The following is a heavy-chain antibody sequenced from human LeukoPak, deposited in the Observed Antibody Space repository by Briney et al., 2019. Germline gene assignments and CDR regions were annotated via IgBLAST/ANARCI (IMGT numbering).Heavy chain of an antibody. Sequence: ASVKVSCKASGYTFTSYDINWVRQATGQGLEWMGWMNPNSSNTGYAQKFQGRVTMTRNTSISTAYMELSSLRSEDTAVYYCARRTKQQPNLYYYYYGMDVWGQGTTVTVSS. D-gene: IGHD6-13*01. CDR1: GYTFTSYD. CDR3: ARRTKQQPNLYYYYYGMDV. V-gene: IGHV1-8*01. CDR2: MNPNSSNT. J-gene: IGHJ6*02.